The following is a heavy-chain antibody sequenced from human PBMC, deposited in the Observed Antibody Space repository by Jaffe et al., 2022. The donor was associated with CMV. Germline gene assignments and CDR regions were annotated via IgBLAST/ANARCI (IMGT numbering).Heavy chain of an antibody. D-gene: IGHD4-17*01. CDR2: INHSGST. J-gene: IGHJ6*03. CDR1: GGSFSGYY. Sequence: QVQLQQWGAGLLKPSETLSLTCAVYGGSFSGYYWSWIRQPPGKGLEWIGEINHSGSTNYNPSLKSRVTISVDTSKNQFSLKLSSVTAADTAVYYCARGFPHTTVTTPYYYYYYMDVWGKGTTVTVSS. V-gene: IGHV4-34*01. CDR3: ARGFPHTTVTTPYYYYYYMDV.